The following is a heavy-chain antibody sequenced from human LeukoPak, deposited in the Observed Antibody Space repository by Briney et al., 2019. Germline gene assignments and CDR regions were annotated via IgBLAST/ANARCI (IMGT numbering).Heavy chain of an antibody. J-gene: IGHJ3*02. CDR2: ISGRGETT. CDR3: AKVANWNSGFDTFDI. Sequence: PGGSLRLSCAASGFTFSSNGMSWVRQAPGKGLEWVSAISGRGETTYYADSVKGRFTISRDNSRNTLFLQMNSLRAEDTAVFFCAKVANWNSGFDTFDIWGQGTMVTVSS. D-gene: IGHD1-1*01. CDR1: GFTFSSNG. V-gene: IGHV3-23*01.